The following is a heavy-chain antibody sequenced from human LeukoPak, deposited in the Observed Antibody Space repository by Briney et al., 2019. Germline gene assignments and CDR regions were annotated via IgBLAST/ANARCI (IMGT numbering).Heavy chain of an antibody. CDR3: ARSLFRFLEWSYRSYYYYYMDV. J-gene: IGHJ6*03. CDR2: IIPIFGTV. D-gene: IGHD3-3*01. Sequence: GASVKVSCKASGGTFSSYAFSWVRQAPGQGLEWMGGIIPIFGTVNYAQKFQGRVTITADKSTSTAYMELSSLRSEDTAVYCCARSLFRFLEWSYRSYYYYYMDVWGKGTTVTVSS. CDR1: GGTFSSYA. V-gene: IGHV1-69*06.